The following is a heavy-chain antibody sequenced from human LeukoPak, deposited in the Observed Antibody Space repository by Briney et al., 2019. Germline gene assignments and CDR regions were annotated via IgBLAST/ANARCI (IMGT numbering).Heavy chain of an antibody. J-gene: IGHJ4*02. CDR1: GFTFSSYG. Sequence: GGSLRLSCAASGFTFSSYGMHWVRQAPGKGLEWVAFIRYDGSNKYYADSVKGRFTISRDNSKNTLYLQMNSLRAEDTAVYYCAKSGTRSSWSPRVKTYLDYWGQGTLVTVSS. CDR2: IRYDGSNK. CDR3: AKSGTRSSWSPRVKTYLDY. D-gene: IGHD6-13*01. V-gene: IGHV3-30*02.